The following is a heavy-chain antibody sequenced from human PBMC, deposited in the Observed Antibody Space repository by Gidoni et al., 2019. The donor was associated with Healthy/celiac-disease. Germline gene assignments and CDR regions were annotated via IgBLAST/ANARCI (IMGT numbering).Heavy chain of an antibody. D-gene: IGHD2-21*02. CDR1: GFPFSSYG. J-gene: IGHJ4*02. V-gene: IGHV3-33*01. CDR2: IWYDGSNK. Sequence: QVPLVESGGGVVQPGRSRRLSWAASGFPFSSYGMHWVRQAPGKGLEWVAVIWYDGSNKYYADSVKGRFTISRDNSKNTLYLQMNSLRAEDTAVYYCARDHCGGDCYHLDYWGQGTLVTVSS. CDR3: ARDHCGGDCYHLDY.